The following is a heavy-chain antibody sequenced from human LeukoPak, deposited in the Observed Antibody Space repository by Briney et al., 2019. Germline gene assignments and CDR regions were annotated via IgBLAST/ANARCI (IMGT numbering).Heavy chain of an antibody. CDR3: ASSWGYSYGGLDY. J-gene: IGHJ4*02. Sequence: PSETPSLTCTVSGGSISSYYWSWIRQPPGKGLEWIGYIYYSGSTNYNPSLKSRVTISVDTSKNQFSLKLSSVTAADTAVYYCASSWGYSYGGLDYWGQGTLVTVSS. D-gene: IGHD5-18*01. V-gene: IGHV4-59*01. CDR2: IYYSGST. CDR1: GGSISSYY.